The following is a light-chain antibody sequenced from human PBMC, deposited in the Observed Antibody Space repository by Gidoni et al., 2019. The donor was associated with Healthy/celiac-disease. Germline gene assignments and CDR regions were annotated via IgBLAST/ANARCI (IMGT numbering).Light chain of an antibody. CDR1: SSDVCGYNY. CDR2: EVS. Sequence: QSALTQPASVSGAHGQTITISCTGTSSDVCGYNYVSWYQQHPGTAPKLLIYEVSTRPSGVSTRFSGSQSGITASLTISGLQAEAEADYYCSSYTSRRTWVFGGGTKLTVL. J-gene: IGLJ3*02. CDR3: SSYTSRRTWV. V-gene: IGLV2-14*01.